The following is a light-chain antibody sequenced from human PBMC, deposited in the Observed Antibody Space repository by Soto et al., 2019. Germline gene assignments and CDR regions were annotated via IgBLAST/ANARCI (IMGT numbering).Light chain of an antibody. CDR1: SSDVGTYNY. V-gene: IGLV2-14*01. CDR3: SSYTTSNTQV. J-gene: IGLJ3*02. Sequence: QSALTQPASVSGSPGQSITISCTGTSSDVGTYNYVSWYQHRPGKAPKLMIYDVSYRPSGVSNRFSGSTSANTASLTISGLLAEDEADYYCSSYTTSNTQVFGGGTKLTVL. CDR2: DVS.